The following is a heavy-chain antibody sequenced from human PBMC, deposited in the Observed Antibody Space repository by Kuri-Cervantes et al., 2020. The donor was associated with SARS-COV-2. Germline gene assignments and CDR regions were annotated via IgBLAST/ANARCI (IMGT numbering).Heavy chain of an antibody. V-gene: IGHV3-21*01. CDR3: ATRLMGYSYGFGPFGSYYYMDV. CDR2: ISSSSSYI. Sequence: ETLSLTCAASGFTFSSYSMNWVRQAPGKGLEWVSSISSSSSYIYYADSVKGRFTISRDNAKNSLYLQMNSLRAEDTAVYYCATRLMGYSYGFGPFGSYYYMDVWGKGTTVTVSS. CDR1: GFTFSSYS. D-gene: IGHD5-18*01. J-gene: IGHJ6*03.